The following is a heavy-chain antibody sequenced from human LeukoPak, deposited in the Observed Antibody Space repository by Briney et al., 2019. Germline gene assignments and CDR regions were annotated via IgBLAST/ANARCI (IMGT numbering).Heavy chain of an antibody. CDR2: IYYSGST. Sequence: SETLSLTCTVSGGSISSSSYYWGWIRQPPGKGREWIGSIYYSGSTYYNPSLKSRVTISVDTSKNQFSLKLSSVTAADTAVYYCARVSENYDAFDIWGQGTMVTVSS. CDR1: GGSISSSSYY. D-gene: IGHD2/OR15-2a*01. V-gene: IGHV4-39*07. CDR3: ARVSENYDAFDI. J-gene: IGHJ3*02.